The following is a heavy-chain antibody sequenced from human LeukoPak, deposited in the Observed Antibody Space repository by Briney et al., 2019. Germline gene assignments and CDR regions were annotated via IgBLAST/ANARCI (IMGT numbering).Heavy chain of an antibody. CDR3: ARDGDSPMVDFDY. CDR2: INTKSGDT. Sequence: ASAKVSCKASVYNFSDEYMYWVRQAPGQGLDWMGWINTKSGDTRYAQKFQGRVTMTRDTSIGTIFMELSGLRSDDTGVYYCARDGDSPMVDFDYWGQGTRVTVSS. D-gene: IGHD5-18*01. V-gene: IGHV1-2*02. J-gene: IGHJ4*02. CDR1: VYNFSDEY.